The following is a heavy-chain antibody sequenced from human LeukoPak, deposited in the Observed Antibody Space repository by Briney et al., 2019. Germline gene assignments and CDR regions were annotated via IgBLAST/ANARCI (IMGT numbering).Heavy chain of an antibody. CDR3: ARESSLGYSNSWFDY. J-gene: IGHJ4*02. D-gene: IGHD6-13*01. Sequence: PSETLSLTCTVSGGSISSSSYYWGWIRQPPGKGLEWIGSIYYSGSTYYNPSLKSRVTISVDTSKNQFSLKLTSVTAADTAVYYCARESSLGYSNSWFDYWGQGTLVTVSS. V-gene: IGHV4-39*07. CDR2: IYYSGST. CDR1: GGSISSSSYY.